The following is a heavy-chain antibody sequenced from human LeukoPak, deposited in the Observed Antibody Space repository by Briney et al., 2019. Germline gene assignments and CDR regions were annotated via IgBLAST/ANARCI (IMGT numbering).Heavy chain of an antibody. CDR2: IHYSGNS. Sequence: PSETLSLTCTVSGASVSSGDYWSWLRQPPGKGLEWIGHIHYSGNSDYNPSLRSRLTISIDTAMNQFSLMLNSVTAADTAVYYCARIDCSTTSCYDWRGWFDPWGQGALVTASS. D-gene: IGHD2-2*01. J-gene: IGHJ5*02. CDR3: ARIDCSTTSCYDWRGWFDP. CDR1: GASVSSGDY. V-gene: IGHV4-30-4*01.